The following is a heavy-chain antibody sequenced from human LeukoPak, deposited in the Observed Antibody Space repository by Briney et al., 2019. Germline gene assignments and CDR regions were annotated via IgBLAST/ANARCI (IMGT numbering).Heavy chain of an antibody. Sequence: SETLSLTCAVSGGSVTSTNWWTWVRQPPGKGLEWIGEVHLDGRTNYNPSLTGRLTLSVDLYENHISLKLTSVAAADTAVYYCAREGGFYRPLDYLGQGTLVTVSS. D-gene: IGHD3-3*01. CDR1: GGSVTSTNW. CDR3: AREGGFYRPLDY. CDR2: VHLDGRT. J-gene: IGHJ4*02. V-gene: IGHV4-4*02.